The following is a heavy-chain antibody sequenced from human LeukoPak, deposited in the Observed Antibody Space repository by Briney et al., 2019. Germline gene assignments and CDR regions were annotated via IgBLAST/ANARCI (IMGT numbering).Heavy chain of an antibody. CDR2: IYYSGST. D-gene: IGHD6-13*01. Sequence: PSETLSLTCTVSGGSISSSSYYWGWIRQPPGKGLEWIESIYYSGSTYYNPSLKSRVTISVDTSKNQFSLKLSSVTAADTAVYYCARPRPGIAAAGAFDYWGQGTLVTVSS. CDR1: GGSISSSSYY. CDR3: ARPRPGIAAAGAFDY. J-gene: IGHJ4*02. V-gene: IGHV4-39*01.